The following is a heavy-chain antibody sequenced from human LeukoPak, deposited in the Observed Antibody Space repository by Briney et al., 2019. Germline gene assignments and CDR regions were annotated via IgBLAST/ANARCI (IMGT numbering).Heavy chain of an antibody. CDR3: ARHLSGYSREFDY. CDR2: IYYSGST. CDR1: GGSVNSYY. V-gene: IGHV4-59*05. D-gene: IGHD3-22*01. Sequence: SETLSLTCTVSGGSVNSYYLSWIRQPAGKTLEWMGSIYYSGSTYYNPSLKSRVTIFVDPSKNQFSLKLSSVTAADTAVYYCARHLSGYSREFDYWGQGTLVTVSS. J-gene: IGHJ4*02.